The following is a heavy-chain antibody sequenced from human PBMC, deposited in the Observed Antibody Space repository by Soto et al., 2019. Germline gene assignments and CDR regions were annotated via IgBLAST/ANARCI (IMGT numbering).Heavy chain of an antibody. Sequence: QVQLVQSGAEVKKPGSSVKVSCTASGGTFSSYAISWVRQAPGQGLEWMGGIIPIFGTANYAQKFQGRVTITVDKSTSTAYMELSSLRSEDTAVYYCARDVRSSGWYFGNHYYYGMEVWGQGTTVTVS. CDR1: GGTFSSYA. J-gene: IGHJ6*02. D-gene: IGHD6-19*01. CDR3: ARDVRSSGWYFGNHYYYGMEV. V-gene: IGHV1-69*06. CDR2: IIPIFGTA.